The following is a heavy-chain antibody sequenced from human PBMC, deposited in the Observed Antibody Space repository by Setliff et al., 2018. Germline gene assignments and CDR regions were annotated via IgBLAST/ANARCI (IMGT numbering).Heavy chain of an antibody. J-gene: IGHJ5*02. Sequence: SVKVSCKASGDPFNAYGVSWVRQAPGQGLEWMGAIIPVLGMTDYAQKFQGRLTITADQSTTTVYMELSSLRFDDTAVYYCALEEYTSRWTKRFDPWGQGTLVTVSS. CDR1: GDPFNAYG. V-gene: IGHV1-69*10. D-gene: IGHD6-13*01. CDR2: IIPVLGMT. CDR3: ALEEYTSRWTKRFDP.